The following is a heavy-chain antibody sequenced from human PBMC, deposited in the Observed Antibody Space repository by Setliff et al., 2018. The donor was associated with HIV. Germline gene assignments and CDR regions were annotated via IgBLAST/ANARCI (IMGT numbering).Heavy chain of an antibody. CDR3: ARHEGYLYDGSRYFGRFDP. CDR1: GGSIASSTHY. Sequence: PSETLSLTCTVSGGSIASSTHYWAWIRQPPGKGLEWIGSVYYNGATDHNPSLKSRVTISVDTSNQHFSLKLSSVTAADTAVYYCARHEGYLYDGSRYFGRFDPWGQGTLVTAPQ. CDR2: VYYNGAT. V-gene: IGHV4-39*01. J-gene: IGHJ5*02. D-gene: IGHD2-15*01.